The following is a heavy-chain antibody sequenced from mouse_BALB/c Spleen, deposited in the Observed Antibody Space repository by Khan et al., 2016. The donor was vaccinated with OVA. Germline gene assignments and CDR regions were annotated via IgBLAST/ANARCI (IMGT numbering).Heavy chain of an antibody. V-gene: IGHV5-17*02. CDR3: ARSGGNFHWYLEV. Sequence: EVELVESGGGLVQPGGSRKLSCVASGFTLSSFGMHWVRQAPMKGLEWVAYISSGSSTIYYVDTVKGRFTISRDNPTNTLFLQLTSLRSEDTAMYYCARSGGNFHWYLEVWGEGTSVTVSS. CDR1: GFTLSSFG. CDR2: ISSGSSTI. J-gene: IGHJ1*01. D-gene: IGHD2-1*01.